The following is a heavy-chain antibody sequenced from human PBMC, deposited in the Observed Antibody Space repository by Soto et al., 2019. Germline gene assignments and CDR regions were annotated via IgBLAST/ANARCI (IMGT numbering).Heavy chain of an antibody. CDR1: GFTFSSYA. J-gene: IGHJ6*02. V-gene: IGHV3-30-3*01. Sequence: QVQLVESGGGVVQPGRSLRLSCAASGFTFSSYAMHWVRQAPGKGLEWVAVISYDGSNKYYADSVKGRFTISRDNSKNTLYLQMNSLRAEDTAEYYCARDSSSWYYGWGMDVWGQGTTVTVSS. D-gene: IGHD6-13*01. CDR3: ARDSSSWYYGWGMDV. CDR2: ISYDGSNK.